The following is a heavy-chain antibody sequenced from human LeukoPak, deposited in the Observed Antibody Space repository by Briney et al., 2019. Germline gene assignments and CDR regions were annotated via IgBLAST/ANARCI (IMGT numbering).Heavy chain of an antibody. V-gene: IGHV3-23*01. J-gene: IGHJ4*02. D-gene: IGHD4-17*01. CDR3: AKVYMTTVTTDH. CDR1: GFTFSSYA. Sequence: TGGSLRLSCAASGFTFSSYAMSWVRQAPGKGLEWVSAISGSGGSTYYADSVKGRFTISRDNCKNTLYLQMNSLRAEDTAVYYCAKVYMTTVTTDHWGQGTLVTVFS. CDR2: ISGSGGST.